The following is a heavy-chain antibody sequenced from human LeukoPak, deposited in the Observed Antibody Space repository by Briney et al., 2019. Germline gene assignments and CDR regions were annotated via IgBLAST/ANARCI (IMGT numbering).Heavy chain of an antibody. CDR1: GYTFTSYG. CDR2: ISAYNGNT. CDR3: ARVQDTYYYDSSGYYPLDY. Sequence: GASVKVSCKASGYTFTSYGISWVRQAPGQGLEWMGWISAYNGNTNYAQKLQGRVTMTTDTSTSTAYMELRSLRSVDTAVYYCARVQDTYYYDSSGYYPLDYWGQGALVTVSS. D-gene: IGHD3-22*01. J-gene: IGHJ4*02. V-gene: IGHV1-18*01.